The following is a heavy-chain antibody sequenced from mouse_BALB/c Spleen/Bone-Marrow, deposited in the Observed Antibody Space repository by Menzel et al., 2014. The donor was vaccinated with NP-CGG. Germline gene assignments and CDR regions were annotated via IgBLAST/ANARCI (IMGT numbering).Heavy chain of an antibody. CDR3: ARNSDYGSGYFDV. V-gene: IGHV2-4*02. Sequence: QVQLKDSGPGLVQPSQTLSITCTVSGFSLTSYGVHWVRQPPGKGLEWLGVIWSGGSTDYNAAFISRPSISKDNSKSQVFFKMNSLQADDTAIYYCARNSDYGSGYFDVWGAGTTVTVSS. J-gene: IGHJ1*01. CDR2: IWSGGST. D-gene: IGHD1-2*01. CDR1: GFSLTSYG.